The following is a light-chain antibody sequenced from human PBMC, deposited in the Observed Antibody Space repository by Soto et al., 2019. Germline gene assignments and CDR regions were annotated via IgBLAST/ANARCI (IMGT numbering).Light chain of an antibody. CDR1: QSADSN. V-gene: IGKV3D-15*01. Sequence: EIVMTQSPDTLSVSPGERATLSCRASQSADSNLAWYQQKPGQAPRLLMYGVSTRATGIPARFSGSGSGTEFTLTISSLQSEDSAVYYCQQHNNWPLTFGQGTKVDI. CDR3: QQHNNWPLT. CDR2: GVS. J-gene: IGKJ1*01.